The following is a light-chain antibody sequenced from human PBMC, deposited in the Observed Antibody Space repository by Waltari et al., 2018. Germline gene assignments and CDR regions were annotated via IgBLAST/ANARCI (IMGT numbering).Light chain of an antibody. CDR2: AKN. V-gene: IGLV3-19*01. CDR3: NSRDTSGDHVV. Sequence: SSDLTQDPAVSVALGQTVRIPCQGDSLRTYYANWFQQKPGQAPVLVIYAKNDRPSGIPGRFSGSSSGNTASLTITGAQAEDEADYYCNSRDTSGDHVVFGGGTKLTVL. J-gene: IGLJ3*02. CDR1: SLRTYY.